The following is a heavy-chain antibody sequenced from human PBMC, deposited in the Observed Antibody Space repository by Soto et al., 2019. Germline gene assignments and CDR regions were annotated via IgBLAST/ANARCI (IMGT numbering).Heavy chain of an antibody. CDR3: ARQHKDNWFDP. V-gene: IGHV4-31*03. Sequence: QVQLQESGPGLVKPSQTLSLTCTVSGGSISSGGYYWSWIRQHPGKGLEWIGYIYYSGSTYYNPFLKSRVTMSVDTSKNQFSLKLSSVTAADTAVYYCARQHKDNWFDPWGQGTLVTVSS. CDR2: IYYSGST. D-gene: IGHD6-13*01. J-gene: IGHJ5*02. CDR1: GGSISSGGYY.